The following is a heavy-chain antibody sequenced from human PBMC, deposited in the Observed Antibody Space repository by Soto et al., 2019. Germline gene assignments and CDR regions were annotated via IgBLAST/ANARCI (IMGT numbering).Heavy chain of an antibody. CDR1: GSTFSSYG. CDR2: IWYDGSNK. CDR3: ARDNHDFWSEGNWFDP. V-gene: IGHV3-33*01. Sequence: GGSLRLSCAASGSTFSSYGMHWVRQAPGKGLEWVAVIWYDGSNKYYADSVKGRFTISRDNSKNTLYLQMNSLRAEDTAVYYCARDNHDFWSEGNWFDPWGQGTLVTVSS. J-gene: IGHJ5*02. D-gene: IGHD3-3*01.